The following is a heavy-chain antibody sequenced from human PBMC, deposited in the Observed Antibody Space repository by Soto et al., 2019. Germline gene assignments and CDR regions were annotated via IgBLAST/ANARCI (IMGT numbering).Heavy chain of an antibody. CDR3: ARSAQWDGFDP. J-gene: IGHJ3*01. CDR2: ISYSGST. Sequence: VQLQESGPGLVRPSQTLSLTCTVSAGSISTINYYWSWIRQHPEKGLEWIGYISYSGSTFYHSSLKXRXTXSXXTSKKQFSLTLTSVTAADTAVYYCARSAQWDGFDPWGQGTMVTVSS. D-gene: IGHD2-8*01. CDR1: AGSISTINYY. V-gene: IGHV4-31*03.